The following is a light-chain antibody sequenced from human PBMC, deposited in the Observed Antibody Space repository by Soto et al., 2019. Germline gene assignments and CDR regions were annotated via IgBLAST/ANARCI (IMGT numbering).Light chain of an antibody. CDR3: QQYNNWWT. Sequence: EIVLTQSPATLSLSPGERATLGCRAGESVSSNLAWYQQKPGQAPRLLIYGASTRATGVPARFTGSGSGTEFTLTISSLQFDDSAVYYCQQYNNWWTFGQGTKVDIK. V-gene: IGKV3-15*01. CDR2: GAS. J-gene: IGKJ1*01. CDR1: ESVSSN.